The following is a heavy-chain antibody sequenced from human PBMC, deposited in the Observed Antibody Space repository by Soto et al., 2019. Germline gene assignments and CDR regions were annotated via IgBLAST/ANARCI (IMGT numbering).Heavy chain of an antibody. Sequence: QVQLVESGGGVVQPGRSLRLSCTASGFTFSNYAIHSVRQAPGKGLEWVALISYDGRDEYYADSVKGRFTISRDNSKNTLYLQMNSLRAEDTGMFYCARDSRTDGYKYDYFDYWGQGTLVTVSS. J-gene: IGHJ4*02. CDR1: GFTFSNYA. CDR3: ARDSRTDGYKYDYFDY. D-gene: IGHD5-12*01. CDR2: ISYDGRDE. V-gene: IGHV3-30*04.